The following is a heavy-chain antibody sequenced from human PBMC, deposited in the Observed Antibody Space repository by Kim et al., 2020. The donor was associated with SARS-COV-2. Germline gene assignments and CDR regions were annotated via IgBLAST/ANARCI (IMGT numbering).Heavy chain of an antibody. CDR3: ARDLLTVTTFGAYYYYGMDV. V-gene: IGHV4-59*01. CDR1: GGSISSYY. J-gene: IGHJ6*02. CDR2: IYYSGST. D-gene: IGHD4-17*01. Sequence: SETLSLTCTVSGGSISSYYWSWIRQPPGKGLEWIGYIYYSGSTNYNPSLKSRVTISVDTSKNQFSLKLSSVTAADTGVYYCARDLLTVTTFGAYYYYGMDVWGQGTTVTVSS.